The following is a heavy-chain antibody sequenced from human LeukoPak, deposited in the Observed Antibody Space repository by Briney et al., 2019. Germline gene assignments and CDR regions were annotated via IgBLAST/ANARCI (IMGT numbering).Heavy chain of an antibody. CDR3: SGRDSSRSPRAY. V-gene: IGHV3-7*01. CDR2: INPYGTEK. CDR1: GLTFTDFW. J-gene: IGHJ4*02. D-gene: IGHD2-2*01. Sequence: GGSLRLSCAASGLTFTDFWMNWVRLAPGRGLEWLANINPYGTEKYYVDSVKGRFAISGDNAKNEVYLEMNSLRAEDTGVYYCSGRDSSRSPRAYWGQGALVSVSS.